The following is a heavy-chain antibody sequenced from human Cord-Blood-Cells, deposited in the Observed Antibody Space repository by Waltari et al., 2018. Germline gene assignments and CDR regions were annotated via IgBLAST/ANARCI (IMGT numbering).Heavy chain of an antibody. CDR1: GGSFSGYY. D-gene: IGHD1-26*01. CDR2: INHSGST. J-gene: IGHJ5*02. CDR3: ARGGGSYYNWFDP. Sequence: ETLSLTCAVYGGSFSGYYWSWIRQPPGKGLEWIGEINHSGSTNYNPSLKSRVTISVDTSKNQFSLKLSSVTAADTAVYYCARGGGSYYNWFDPWGQGTLVTVSS. V-gene: IGHV4-34*01.